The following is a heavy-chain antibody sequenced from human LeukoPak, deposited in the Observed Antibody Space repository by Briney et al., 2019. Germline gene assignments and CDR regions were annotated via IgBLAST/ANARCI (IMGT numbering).Heavy chain of an antibody. CDR3: AKVALKYADYYYGMDV. V-gene: IGHV3-9*01. CDR1: GFTFDDYA. CDR2: ISWNSGSI. J-gene: IGHJ6*02. Sequence: PGRSLRLSCAASGFTFDDYAMHWVRQAPGKGLEWVSGISWNSGSIGCADSVKGRFTLSRDNAKNSLYLQMNSLRAEDTALYYCAKVALKYADYYYGMDVWGQGTTVTVSS.